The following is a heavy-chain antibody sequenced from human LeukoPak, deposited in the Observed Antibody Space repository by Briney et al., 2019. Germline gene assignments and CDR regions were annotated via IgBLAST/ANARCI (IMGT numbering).Heavy chain of an antibody. CDR3: AREQGYYSVPGY. J-gene: IGHJ4*02. Sequence: GGSLRLSCAASGFTFSRYWMHWVRQAPGKGPVWVSRIRNDGSSTDYADSVKGRFTISRDNAKNTLYLQMNSLRAEDTAVYYCAREQGYYSVPGYWGQGTQVTVSS. CDR1: GFTFSRYW. D-gene: IGHD3-22*01. V-gene: IGHV3-74*01. CDR2: IRNDGSST.